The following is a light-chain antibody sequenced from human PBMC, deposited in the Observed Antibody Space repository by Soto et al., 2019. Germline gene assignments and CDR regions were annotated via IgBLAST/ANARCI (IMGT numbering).Light chain of an antibody. J-gene: IGKJ1*01. CDR1: QSVRSNF. V-gene: IGKV3-20*01. Sequence: EIVLAQSPDTLSLSPGERATLSCRASQSVRSNFLAWYQQKPGQAPRLLIYGTSIRATGIPDRFSGSGSGTDFTLTITRLEPEDFAVYYCQRFGTSPPWTFGQGTKVDIK. CDR2: GTS. CDR3: QRFGTSPPWT.